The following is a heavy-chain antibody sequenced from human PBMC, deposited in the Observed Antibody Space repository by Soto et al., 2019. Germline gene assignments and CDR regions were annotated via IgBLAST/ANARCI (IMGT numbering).Heavy chain of an antibody. CDR2: FDPEDGEA. Sequence: ASVKVSCKVSGYTLTELSMHWVRQAPGKGLEWMGGFDPEDGEAIYAQKFQGRVTMTEDTSTDTAYMELSSLRSEDTAVYYCATVGVAVAAWDYYGMDVWGQGTTVTAP. D-gene: IGHD2-15*01. J-gene: IGHJ6*02. CDR3: ATVGVAVAAWDYYGMDV. CDR1: GYTLTELS. V-gene: IGHV1-24*01.